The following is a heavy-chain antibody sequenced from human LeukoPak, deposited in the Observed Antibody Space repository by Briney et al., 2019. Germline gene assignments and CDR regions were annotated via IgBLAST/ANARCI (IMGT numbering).Heavy chain of an antibody. V-gene: IGHV1-69*05. CDR1: GGTFSSYA. J-gene: IGHJ6*03. Sequence: SVKVSCKASGGTFSSYAISWVRQAPGQGLEWMGRILPIFGTANYAQKFQGRVTITTDESTSTAYMELSSLRSEDTAVYYCARGDTGSSWPICYYYYMDVWGKGTTVTVSS. CDR3: ARGDTGSSWPICYYYYMDV. D-gene: IGHD6-6*01. CDR2: ILPIFGTA.